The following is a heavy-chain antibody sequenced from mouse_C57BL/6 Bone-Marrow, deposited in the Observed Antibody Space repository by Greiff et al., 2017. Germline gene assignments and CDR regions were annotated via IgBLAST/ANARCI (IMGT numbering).Heavy chain of an antibody. V-gene: IGHV1-55*01. J-gene: IGHJ2*01. CDR2: IYPGSGST. D-gene: IGHD1-1*01. CDR3: AVYYYGSSSYFDY. CDR1: GYTFTSYW. Sequence: QVQLKQPGAELVKPGASVKMSCKASGYTFTSYWITWVKQRPGQGLEWIGDIYPGSGSTNYNEKFKSKATLTVDTSSSTAYMQLRSLTSEDSAVYYCAVYYYGSSSYFDYWGQGTTLTVSS.